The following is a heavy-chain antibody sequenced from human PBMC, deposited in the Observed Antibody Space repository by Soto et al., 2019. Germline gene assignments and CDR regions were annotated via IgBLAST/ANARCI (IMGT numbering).Heavy chain of an antibody. V-gene: IGHV3-23*01. Sequence: GGSLSLSCAASGSTFSSYVMSWVRQAPGKGLDWVSGISGSGGHTYYADSVKGRFTISRDNSKNMLYLQMNSLRTEDTAVYYCARDEDTAMDSFDYWGQGTLVTVSS. CDR2: ISGSGGHT. J-gene: IGHJ4*02. CDR1: GSTFSSYV. D-gene: IGHD5-18*01. CDR3: ARDEDTAMDSFDY.